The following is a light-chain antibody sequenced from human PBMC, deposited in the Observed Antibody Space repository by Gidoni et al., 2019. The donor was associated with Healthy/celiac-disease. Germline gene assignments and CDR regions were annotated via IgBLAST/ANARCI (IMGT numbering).Light chain of an antibody. CDR2: AAS. V-gene: IGKV1-39*01. CDR1: QSISSY. CDR3: QHSYSTPLT. Sequence: DIQMTQSPSSLSASVGDRVTITCRASQSISSYLNWYQQKPGKAPKLLIYAASSLQSGVPSRFSGSGSWTDFTLTISSLQPEDFATYYCQHSYSTPLTFXXXTKVEIK. J-gene: IGKJ1*01.